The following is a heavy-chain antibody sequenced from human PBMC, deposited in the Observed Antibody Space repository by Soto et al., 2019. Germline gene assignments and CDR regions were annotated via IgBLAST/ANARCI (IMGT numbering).Heavy chain of an antibody. J-gene: IGHJ6*02. V-gene: IGHV4-34*01. CDR3: ARDRGRYDFWSGYYTGGMDV. D-gene: IGHD3-3*01. CDR2: INHSGST. CDR1: GGSFSGYY. Sequence: QVRLQQWGAGLLKPSETLSLTCAVYGGSFSGYYWSWIRQPPGKGLEWIGEINHSGSTNYNPSLKSRVTISVDTSKNQFSLKLSSVTAADTAVYYCARDRGRYDFWSGYYTGGMDVWGQGTTVTVSS.